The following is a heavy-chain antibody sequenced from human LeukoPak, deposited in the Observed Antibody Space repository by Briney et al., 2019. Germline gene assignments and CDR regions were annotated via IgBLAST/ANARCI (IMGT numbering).Heavy chain of an antibody. V-gene: IGHV3-30*04. Sequence: GGSLRLSCAASGFTFSSDAMSWVRQAPGKGLEWVAVISYDGSNKYYADSVEGRFTISRDNSKNTLYLQMNSLRAEDTAVYYCARGNDILTGDYYYYMDVWGKGTTVTVSS. CDR3: ARGNDILTGDYYYYMDV. J-gene: IGHJ6*03. D-gene: IGHD3-9*01. CDR1: GFTFSSDA. CDR2: ISYDGSNK.